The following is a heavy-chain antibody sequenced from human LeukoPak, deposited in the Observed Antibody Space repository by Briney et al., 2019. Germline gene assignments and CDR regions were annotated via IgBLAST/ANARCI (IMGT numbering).Heavy chain of an antibody. CDR2: MNLSGGST. D-gene: IGHD4/OR15-4a*01. CDR3: AREGMDYDGMDV. Sequence: ASVKVSCKASGYTFTTSYMHWVRQAPGQGFEWMGVMNLSGGSTTYAQEFQGRVTMTRDTSTSTVYVELSSLSSHDTAVYYCAREGMDYDGMDVWGQGTTVTVSS. J-gene: IGHJ6*02. V-gene: IGHV1-46*01. CDR1: GYTFTTSY.